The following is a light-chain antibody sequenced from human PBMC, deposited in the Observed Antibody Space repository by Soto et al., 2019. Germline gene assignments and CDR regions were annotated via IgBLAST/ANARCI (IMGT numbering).Light chain of an antibody. CDR2: LNS. J-gene: IGKJ1*01. CDR1: QSLLHRSGYNY. V-gene: IGKV2-28*01. CDR3: MQSLQSRS. Sequence: DVVVTQSPLSLPVTPGEPASISCRSSQSLLHRSGYNYLDWYVQKPGQSPQLLIYLNSNRASGVPDRFSGSGSGTYFTLKISRVEAEDVGVYYCMQSLQSRSFGQGTKVDI.